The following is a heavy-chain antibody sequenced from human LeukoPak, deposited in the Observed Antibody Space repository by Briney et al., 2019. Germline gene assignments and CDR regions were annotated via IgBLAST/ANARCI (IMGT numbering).Heavy chain of an antibody. CDR3: ARDARRDGYNLESYLFDY. D-gene: IGHD5-24*01. CDR1: GGTFSSYA. J-gene: IGHJ4*02. CDR2: IIPILGIA. V-gene: IGHV1-69*10. Sequence: ASVKVSCKASGGTFSSYAISWVRQAPGQGLEWMGGIIPILGIANYAQKFQGRVTITADKSTSTAYMELSSLRSEDTAVYYCARDARRDGYNLESYLFDYWGQGTLVTVSS.